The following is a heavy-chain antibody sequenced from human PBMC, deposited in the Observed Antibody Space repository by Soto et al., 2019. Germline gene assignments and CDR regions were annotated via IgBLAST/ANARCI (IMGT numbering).Heavy chain of an antibody. CDR1: GGPISGYY. V-gene: IGHV4-59*01. CDR3: AKYRRTDAEGYRLDF. CDR2: VYYSGST. Sequence: TSETLSLTCTLSGGPISGYYLSWIRQPPGKGLECIGYVYYSGSTKYNPSLESRVTISVDMSNNQFSLMLTSVTAADTAVYYCAKYRRTDAEGYRLDFWGQGTLVTVSS. J-gene: IGHJ4*02. D-gene: IGHD5-12*01.